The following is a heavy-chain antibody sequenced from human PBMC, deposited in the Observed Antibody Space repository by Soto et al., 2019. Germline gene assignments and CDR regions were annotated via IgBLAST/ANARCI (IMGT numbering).Heavy chain of an antibody. Sequence: SETLSLTCTVYGGSISGHYWIWIRQSPGKGLEWIGYIFYTGSTNYNPSLKSRVTLSADTSKNQFSLRLSSVTAADTAVYYCARVGSSGWSPDYWGQGTLVTVSS. J-gene: IGHJ4*02. D-gene: IGHD6-19*01. CDR2: IFYTGST. CDR1: GGSISGHY. V-gene: IGHV4-59*11. CDR3: ARVGSSGWSPDY.